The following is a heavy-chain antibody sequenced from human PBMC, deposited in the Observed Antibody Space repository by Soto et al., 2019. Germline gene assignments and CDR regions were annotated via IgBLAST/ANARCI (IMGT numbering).Heavy chain of an antibody. CDR1: GFTFSSYG. V-gene: IGHV3-30*18. D-gene: IGHD5-18*01. CDR2: ISYDGSNK. J-gene: IGHJ6*02. CDR3: AKVGTAMAVYYYGMDV. Sequence: AGGSLRLSCAASGFTFSSYGMHWVRQAPGKGLEWVAVISYDGSNKYYADSVKGRFTISRDNSKNTLYLQMNSLRAEDTAVYYCAKVGTAMAVYYYGMDVWGQGTTVTVSS.